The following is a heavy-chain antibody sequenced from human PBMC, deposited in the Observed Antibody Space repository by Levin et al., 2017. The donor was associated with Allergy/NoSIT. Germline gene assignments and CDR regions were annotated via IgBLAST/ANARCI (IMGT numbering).Heavy chain of an antibody. V-gene: IGHV5-51*01. Sequence: KNGESLKISCQGSGYRFTNYWIVWMRQMPGKGLEWMGIIYPGDSDTRYSPSFQGQVTISADKSINTAYLQWSSLKASDTAMYFCARPSASGWPPHGNDAFHVWGQGTMVTVSS. CDR1: GYRFTNYW. D-gene: IGHD6-19*01. CDR3: ARPSASGWPPHGNDAFHV. J-gene: IGHJ3*01. CDR2: IYPGDSDT.